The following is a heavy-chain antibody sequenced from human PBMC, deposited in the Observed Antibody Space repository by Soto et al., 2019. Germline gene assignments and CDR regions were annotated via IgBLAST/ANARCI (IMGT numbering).Heavy chain of an antibody. J-gene: IGHJ5*02. D-gene: IGHD1-20*01. CDR1: GYSFSDYD. CDR2: MNPNSGNT. V-gene: IGHV1-8*01. CDR3: ARDNRYNWNDEGWFDP. Sequence: QVQLVQSGAEVKKPGASVKVSCKASGYSFSDYDINWVRQATGQGPEWMGWMNPNSGNTGYAQKFPGRVTMTRNTSINTAYMEWSSLGSEDTAVYYCARDNRYNWNDEGWFDPWGQGTLVTVSS.